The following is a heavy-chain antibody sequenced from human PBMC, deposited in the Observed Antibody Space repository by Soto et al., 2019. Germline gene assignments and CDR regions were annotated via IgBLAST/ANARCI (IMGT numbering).Heavy chain of an antibody. V-gene: IGHV3-53*04. CDR3: ARDLGYCSGGSCYGAGFFDY. D-gene: IGHD2-15*01. CDR2: IYSGGST. J-gene: IGHJ4*02. CDR1: GFTVSSNY. Sequence: GGSLKLSCAASGFTVSSNYMSWVRQAPGKGLEWVSVIYSGGSTYYADSVKGRFTISRHNSKNTLYLQMNSLRAEDTAVYYCARDLGYCSGGSCYGAGFFDYWGQGTLVTVSS.